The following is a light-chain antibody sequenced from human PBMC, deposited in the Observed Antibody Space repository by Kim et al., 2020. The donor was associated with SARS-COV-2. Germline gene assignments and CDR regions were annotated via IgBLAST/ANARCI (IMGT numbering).Light chain of an antibody. CDR1: QTVSSSY. J-gene: IGKJ4*01. Sequence: LSLAPGETATIACRAGQTVSSSYLAWYQQKPGQAPRLLIYGPSIRATGIPDRCSGSGSGTDFTRTISRLEPEDFAVYYYELYGLSFGGGTKVDIK. V-gene: IGKV3-20*01. CDR3: ELYGLS. CDR2: GPS.